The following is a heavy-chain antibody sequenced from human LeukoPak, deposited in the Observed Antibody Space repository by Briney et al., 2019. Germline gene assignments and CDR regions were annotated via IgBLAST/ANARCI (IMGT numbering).Heavy chain of an antibody. D-gene: IGHD2-21*02. J-gene: IGHJ4*02. CDR1: GYTFTGYY. V-gene: IGHV1-2*02. Sequence: ASVKVSCKASGYTFTGYYMHWVRQAPGQGLEWMGWINSNSGGTNYAQKFQGRVTMTRDTSISTAYMELSRLRSDDTAVYYCARELAYCGGDCSYWGQGTLVTVSS. CDR3: ARELAYCGGDCSY. CDR2: INSNSGGT.